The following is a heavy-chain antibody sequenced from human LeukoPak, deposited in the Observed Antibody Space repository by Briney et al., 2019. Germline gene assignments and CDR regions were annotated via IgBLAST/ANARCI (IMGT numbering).Heavy chain of an antibody. CDR3: ARGASTTWPGNFDY. V-gene: IGHV4-4*07. Sequence: SSETLSLTCTVSGGSISSYYWSWMRQPAGKGLEWIARIYPSGSTNYNPSLKSRVTMSVDTSQNQFSLKMTSVTAADTAVYYCARGASTTWPGNFDYWGQGTLVTVSS. J-gene: IGHJ4*02. CDR1: GGSISSYY. CDR2: IYPSGST. D-gene: IGHD1-14*01.